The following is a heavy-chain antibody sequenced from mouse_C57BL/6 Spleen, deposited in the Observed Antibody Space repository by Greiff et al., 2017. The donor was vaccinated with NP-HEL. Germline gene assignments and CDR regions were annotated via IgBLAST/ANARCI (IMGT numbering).Heavy chain of an antibody. CDR3: AKEAFYYYGSSPFAY. CDR1: GYSFTSYY. J-gene: IGHJ3*01. CDR2: IYPGSGNT. V-gene: IGHV1-66*01. D-gene: IGHD1-1*01. Sequence: QVHVKQSGPELVKPGASVKISCKASGYSFTSYYIHWVKQRPGQGLEWIGWIYPGSGNTKYNEKFKGKATLTADTSSSTAYMQLSSLTSEDSAVYYCAKEAFYYYGSSPFAYWGQGTLVTVSA.